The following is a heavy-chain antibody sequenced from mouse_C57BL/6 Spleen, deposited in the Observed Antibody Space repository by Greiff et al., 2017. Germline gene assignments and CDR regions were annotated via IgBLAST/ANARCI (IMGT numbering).Heavy chain of an antibody. CDR1: GYAFSSSW. CDR3: ARHFDV. V-gene: IGHV1-82*01. CDR2: IYPGGGDT. Sequence: QVQLQQSGPELVKPGASVKISCKASGYAFSSSWMNWVKQRPGKGLEWIGRIYPGGGDTNYNGKFKGKATLTADKSSSTAYMQLSSLTSEDSAVYFWARHFDVWGTGTTVTVSS. J-gene: IGHJ1*03.